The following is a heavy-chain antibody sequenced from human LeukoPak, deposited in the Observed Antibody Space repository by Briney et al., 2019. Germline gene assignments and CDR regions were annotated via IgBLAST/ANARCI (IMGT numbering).Heavy chain of an antibody. J-gene: IGHJ6*03. CDR3: ARGPAAGYAYYYYYMDV. Sequence: SETLSLTCVVSGGSFSGYYWSWIRQPPGKGLEWIGEINNSGSTNYNPSLKSRVTISVDTSKNQFSLKVSSVTAADTAVYYCARGPAAGYAYYYYYMDVWGKGTTVTVSS. CDR2: INNSGST. D-gene: IGHD6-25*01. V-gene: IGHV4-34*01. CDR1: GGSFSGYY.